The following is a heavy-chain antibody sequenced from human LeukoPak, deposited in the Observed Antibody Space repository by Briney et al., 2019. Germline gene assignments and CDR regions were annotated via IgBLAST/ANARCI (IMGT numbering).Heavy chain of an antibody. CDR3: AKDSYHCSSSSRPTYFYYMDV. D-gene: IGHD2-2*01. CDR1: GLTFSSYG. J-gene: IGHJ6*03. Sequence: GGSLRLSCAASGLTFSSYGMHWVRQAPGKGLEWVAFIRYDGSKKYYADSVKGRFTISRDNSKNTLYLQMNSLRAEDTAVYYCAKDSYHCSSSSRPTYFYYMDVWGKGATVTVSS. V-gene: IGHV3-30*02. CDR2: IRYDGSKK.